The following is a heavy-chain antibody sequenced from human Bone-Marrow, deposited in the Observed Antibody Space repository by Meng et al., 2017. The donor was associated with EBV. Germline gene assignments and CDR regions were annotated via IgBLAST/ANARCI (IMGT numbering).Heavy chain of an antibody. Sequence: VTLVEYGGGFVLLGVSLSLFCSASGFTFSRYWMHWVRQVPGKGLEWGSRNNENGVITTYADSVKCRFTISRDNAKNTLYLQVNSLRAEDTAVYYCSRDLAGSVDYWGRGTLVTVSS. CDR2: NNENGVIT. J-gene: IGHJ4*02. CDR1: GFTFSRYW. D-gene: IGHD1-14*01. V-gene: IGHV3-74*03. CDR3: SRDLAGSVDY.